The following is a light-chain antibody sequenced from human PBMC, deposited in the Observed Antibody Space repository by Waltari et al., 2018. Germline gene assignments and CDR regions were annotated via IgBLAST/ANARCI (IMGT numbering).Light chain of an antibody. CDR2: AAS. Sequence: DIQMTQSPSSVSASVGDRVTISCRASQGISSWLGWYQQKPGKAPKLLIYAASSLQNVVPSRFSGSGSGTDFTLTISSLQPEDFATYYCQQVNFFPITFGPGTKVDIK. CDR1: QGISSW. V-gene: IGKV1-12*01. J-gene: IGKJ3*01. CDR3: QQVNFFPIT.